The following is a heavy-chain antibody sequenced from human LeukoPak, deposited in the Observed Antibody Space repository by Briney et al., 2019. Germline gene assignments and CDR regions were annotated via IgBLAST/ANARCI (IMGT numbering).Heavy chain of an antibody. CDR2: IYYSGST. CDR1: GGSISSSPYY. Sequence: SETLSLTCTVSGGSISSSPYYWGWVRQPPGKGLEWIGNIYYSGSTYYNPSLKTRVTISVDTSKNQFSLKLTSVTAADTAVYYCARHASVDGNWPRPLDYWGQGSLVTVSS. J-gene: IGHJ4*02. CDR3: ARHASVDGNWPRPLDY. V-gene: IGHV4-39*01. D-gene: IGHD6-19*01.